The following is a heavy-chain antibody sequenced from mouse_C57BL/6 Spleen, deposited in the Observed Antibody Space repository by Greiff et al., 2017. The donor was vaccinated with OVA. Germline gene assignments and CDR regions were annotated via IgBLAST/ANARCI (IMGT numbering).Heavy chain of an antibody. D-gene: IGHD1-1*01. CDR3: AVTVVAPMDY. Sequence: QVQLQQPGAELVRPGSSVKLSCKASGYTFTSYWMDWVKQRPGQGLEWIGNIYPSDSETHYNQKFKDKATLTVDKSSSTAYMQLSSLTSEDSAVYYCAVTVVAPMDYGGQGTSVTVSS. CDR2: IYPSDSET. CDR1: GYTFTSYW. J-gene: IGHJ4*01. V-gene: IGHV1-61*01.